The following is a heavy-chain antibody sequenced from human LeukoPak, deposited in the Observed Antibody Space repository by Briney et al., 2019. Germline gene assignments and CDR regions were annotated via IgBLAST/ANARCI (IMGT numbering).Heavy chain of an antibody. V-gene: IGHV7-4-1*02. CDR2: INTNTGQA. CDR1: GYSFTNYA. CDR3: ARSPREGCGDTCYSWSDP. J-gene: IGHJ5*02. Sequence: GASVKVSCKGSGYSFTNYAMNWVRQAPGQGLEWMGWINTNTGQATYAQGFRGRFVFSVDTSVNTAYLQIRSLETEDSAVYYCARSPREGCGDTCYSWSDPWGQGTLVTVSS. D-gene: IGHD2-2*02.